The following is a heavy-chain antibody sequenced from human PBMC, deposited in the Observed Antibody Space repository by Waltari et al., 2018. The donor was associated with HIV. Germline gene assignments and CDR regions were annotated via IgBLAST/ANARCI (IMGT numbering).Heavy chain of an antibody. V-gene: IGHV4-4*02. Sequence: QLQLEVLGPGLVKPSGTLSLTCLVSGVSVGGSNRWGWARQSAGKGLEWIGEIHHSGRRNVHPSLKSRATISLDPSKSHFSLKLTSMTAADTAVYYCARVDRNAWYKYFDYWSQGSLVTVSS. CDR3: ARVDRNAWYKYFDY. J-gene: IGHJ4*02. CDR2: IHHSGRR. D-gene: IGHD1-20*01. CDR1: GVSVGGSNR.